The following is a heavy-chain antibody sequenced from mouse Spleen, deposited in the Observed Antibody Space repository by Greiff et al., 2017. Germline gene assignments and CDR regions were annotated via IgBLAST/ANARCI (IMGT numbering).Heavy chain of an antibody. D-gene: IGHD2-4*01. J-gene: IGHJ4*01. CDR1: GYSFTGYF. Sequence: EVQLQQSGPELVKPGDSVKISCKASGYSFTGYFMNWVMQSHGKSLEWIGRINPYNGDTFYNQKFKGKATLTVDKSSSTAHMELRSLTSEDSAVYYCARQDDYDGGYAMDYWGQGTSVTVSS. CDR2: INPYNGDT. V-gene: IGHV1-20*01. CDR3: ARQDDYDGGYAMDY.